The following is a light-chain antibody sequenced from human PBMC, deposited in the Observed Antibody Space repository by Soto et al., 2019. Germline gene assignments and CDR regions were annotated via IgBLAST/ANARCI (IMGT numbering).Light chain of an antibody. CDR3: RSYTSSSTYV. CDR2: EVS. V-gene: IGLV2-14*01. CDR1: SSDVGGYNY. Sequence: SVLTQPASVSGSPGQSITISCTGTSSDVGGYNYVSWYQQRPGKAPKLMIYEVSNRPSGVSNRFSGSKSGNTASLTISGLQAEDEADYYCRSYTSSSTYVFGTGTKATVL. J-gene: IGLJ1*01.